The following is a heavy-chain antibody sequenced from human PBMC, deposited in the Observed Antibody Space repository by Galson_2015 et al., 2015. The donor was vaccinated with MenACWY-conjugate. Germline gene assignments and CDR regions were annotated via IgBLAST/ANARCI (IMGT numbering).Heavy chain of an antibody. CDR1: GFTFSSYS. Sequence: SLRLSCAASGFTFSSYSMNWVRQAPGKGLDWISYISISSSSIYYADSVKGRFTISRDDAKNSLYLQMNSLTVEDTTVYYCARDNGGNEDYWGQGTTVTVSS. J-gene: IGHJ4*03. CDR2: ISISSSSI. D-gene: IGHD4-23*01. CDR3: ARDNGGNEDY. V-gene: IGHV3-48*04.